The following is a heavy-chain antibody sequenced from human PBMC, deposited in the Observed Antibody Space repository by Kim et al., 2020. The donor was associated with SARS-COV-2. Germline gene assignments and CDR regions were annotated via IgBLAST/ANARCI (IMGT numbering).Heavy chain of an antibody. CDR2: IYHSGSS. J-gene: IGHJ1*01. CDR1: GGSVSAYY. V-gene: IGHV4-59*02. D-gene: IGHD4-17*01. CDR3: ARVPYGGYVADD. Sequence: SETLSLTCIVSGGSVSAYYWSWFRQPPGKGLEWIGYIYHSGSSNFNPSLESRVTMSIDTSKNQFSLKLTSVNAADTAIYYCARVPYGGYVADDWGQGILVTVSS.